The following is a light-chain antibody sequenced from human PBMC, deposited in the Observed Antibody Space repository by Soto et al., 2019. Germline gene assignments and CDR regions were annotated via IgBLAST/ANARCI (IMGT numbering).Light chain of an antibody. CDR2: DVS. Sequence: QSVLTQPASVSGSTEQSITISCTGTSSDVGGYNYVSWYQQHPGKAPKLMIYDVSNRPSGVSNRFSGSKSGNTASLTISGLQAEDEADYYCISYTSSSTLYVFGTGTKLTVL. V-gene: IGLV2-14*01. CDR3: ISYTSSSTLYV. J-gene: IGLJ1*01. CDR1: SSDVGGYNY.